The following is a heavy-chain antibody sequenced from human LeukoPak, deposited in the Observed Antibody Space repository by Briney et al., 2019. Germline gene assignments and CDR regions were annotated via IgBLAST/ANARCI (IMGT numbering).Heavy chain of an antibody. J-gene: IGHJ4*02. CDR3: ARGSGVLEMFEVFDY. V-gene: IGHV4-34*01. CDR1: GGSFSGYY. CDR2: INHSGST. D-gene: IGHD2-8*01. Sequence: KPSETLSLTCAVYGGSFSGYYWSWIRQPPGKGLEWIGEINHSGSTNYNPSLKSRVTISVDTSKNQFSLKLSSVTAADTAVYYCARGSGVLEMFEVFDYWGQGTLVTVSS.